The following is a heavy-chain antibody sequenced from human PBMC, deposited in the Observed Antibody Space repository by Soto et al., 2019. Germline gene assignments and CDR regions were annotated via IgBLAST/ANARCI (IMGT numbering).Heavy chain of an antibody. Sequence: EVQLVESGGGLVKPGGSLRLSCAASGFTFSNAWMTWVRQAPGKGLEWVGRIKSKTDGGTIDYAAPVKGRFTVSRDNSDTSRYRQMNSLKTEDTAVYYCTTDSGYRRTPLYFGYWGQGTQVTVSS. V-gene: IGHV3-15*01. D-gene: IGHD5-12*01. CDR1: GFTFSNAW. CDR2: IKSKTDGGTI. CDR3: TTDSGYRRTPLYFGY. J-gene: IGHJ4*02.